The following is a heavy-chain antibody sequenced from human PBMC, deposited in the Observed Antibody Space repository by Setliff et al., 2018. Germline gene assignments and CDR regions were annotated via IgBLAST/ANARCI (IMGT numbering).Heavy chain of an antibody. J-gene: IGHJ4*02. Sequence: GESLKISCTASGFTLTNAWINWVRQAPGKGLEWVGFIRSKAYGGTTEYAASVKGRFTISRDDSKSIAYLQMNSLKTEDTAVYYCTRVVGYNCGWYKYWGQGTLVTVS. CDR2: IRSKAYGGTT. CDR1: GFTLTNAW. CDR3: TRVVGYNCGWYKY. D-gene: IGHD6-19*01. V-gene: IGHV3-49*04.